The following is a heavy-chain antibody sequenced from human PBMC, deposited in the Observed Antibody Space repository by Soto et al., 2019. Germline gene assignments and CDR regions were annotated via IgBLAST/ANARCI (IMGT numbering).Heavy chain of an antibody. V-gene: IGHV3-23*01. CDR2: ISGSGGST. D-gene: IGHD2-2*01. CDR3: AKIIVVVPAAKVYYFDY. Sequence: PGGSLRLSCAASGFTFSSYAMSWVRQAPGKGLEWVSAISGSGGSTYDADSVKGRVTISRDTPKNTLYLQMNSLRAEDTAVYYCAKIIVVVPAAKVYYFDYWRQGTLVTVSS. CDR1: GFTFSSYA. J-gene: IGHJ4*02.